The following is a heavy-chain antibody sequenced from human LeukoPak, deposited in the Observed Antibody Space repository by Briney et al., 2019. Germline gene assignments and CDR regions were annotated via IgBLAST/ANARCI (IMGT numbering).Heavy chain of an antibody. V-gene: IGHV4-61*02. CDR2: IYTSGST. CDR1: GGSISSGSYY. CDR3: ARAPHGYDFWSGYLDY. D-gene: IGHD3-3*01. Sequence: SETLSLTCTVSGGSISSGSYYWSWIRQPAGKGLEWIGRIYTSGSTNYNPSLKSRVTISVDTSKNQFSLKLSSVTAADTAVYYCARAPHGYDFWSGYLDYWGQGTLVTVSS. J-gene: IGHJ4*02.